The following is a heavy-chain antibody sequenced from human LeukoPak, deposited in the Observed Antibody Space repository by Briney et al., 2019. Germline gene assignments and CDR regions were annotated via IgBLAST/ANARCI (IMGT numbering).Heavy chain of an antibody. D-gene: IGHD4-17*01. CDR2: IYYSGII. J-gene: IGHJ4*02. V-gene: IGHV4-59*01. CDR1: GGSISSSY. Sequence: SETLSLTCTVSGGSISSSYWSWARQSRGKGLERLGYIYYSGIIDYNPSLVSRLTISMDTCKSQFSLKLSSVTAADTAIYFCARTTRDYGDSYFDSWGQGTLVTVSS. CDR3: ARTTRDYGDSYFDS.